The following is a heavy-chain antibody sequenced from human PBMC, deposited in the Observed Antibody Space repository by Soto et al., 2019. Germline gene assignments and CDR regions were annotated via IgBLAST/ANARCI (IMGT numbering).Heavy chain of an antibody. J-gene: IGHJ4*02. Sequence: WAAGECRIGGWCGSWLRQAPGKGLEWVSYISSSGNTIYYADSVKGRFTISRDNAKNSLYLQMNSLRAEDTAVYYCARRPDCSGGSCASHWGQGTLVTVSS. V-gene: IGHV3-11*01. CDR2: ISSSGNTI. D-gene: IGHD2-15*01. CDR3: ARRPDCSGGSCASH. CDR1: ECRIGGWC.